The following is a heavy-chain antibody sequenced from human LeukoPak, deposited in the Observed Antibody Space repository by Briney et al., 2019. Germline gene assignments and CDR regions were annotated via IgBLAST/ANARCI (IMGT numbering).Heavy chain of an antibody. CDR1: GYTFTSYD. CDR2: MNPNSGNT. Sequence: ASVKVSCKASGYTFTSYDINWVRQATGQGLEWMGWMNPNSGNTGYAQKFQGGVTMTRNTSISTAYMELSSLRSEDTAVYYCARGLVAEGYFDYWGQGTLVTVSS. V-gene: IGHV1-8*01. CDR3: ARGLVAEGYFDY. J-gene: IGHJ4*02. D-gene: IGHD6-25*01.